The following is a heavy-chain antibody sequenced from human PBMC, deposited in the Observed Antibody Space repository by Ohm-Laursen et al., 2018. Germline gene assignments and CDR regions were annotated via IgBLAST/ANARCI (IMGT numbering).Heavy chain of an antibody. J-gene: IGHJ4*02. CDR2: IDWDDDK. V-gene: IGHV2-70*11. CDR3: ARIWVTGTPGAFDY. D-gene: IGHD1-20*01. CDR1: GFSLSTSGMC. Sequence: TQTLTLTFTFSGFSLSTSGMCVSWIRQPPGKALEWLARIDWDDDKYYSTSLKTRLTISKDTSKNQVVLTMTNMDPVDTATYYCARIWVTGTPGAFDYWGQGTLVTVSS.